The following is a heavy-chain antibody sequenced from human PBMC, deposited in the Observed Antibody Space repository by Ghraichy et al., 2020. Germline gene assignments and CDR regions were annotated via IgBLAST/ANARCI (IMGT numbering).Heavy chain of an antibody. CDR1: GFTFSSYA. CDR2: VSGSSSSV. J-gene: IGHJ4*02. V-gene: IGHV3-48*02. Sequence: LSLTCAASGFTFSSYAMNWVRQAPGRGLEWVSYVSGSSSSVYYADSVKGRFTISRDNAKNSLYLQMDSLRDEDTAVYYCARDATSSAWGFDYWGQGALVTVSS. CDR3: ARDATSSAWGFDY. D-gene: IGHD6-19*01.